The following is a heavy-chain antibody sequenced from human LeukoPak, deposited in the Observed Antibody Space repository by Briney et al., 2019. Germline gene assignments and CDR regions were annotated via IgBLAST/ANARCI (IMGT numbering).Heavy chain of an antibody. CDR1: GFTFDDYA. CDR3: AKDMSGEMATIFDY. J-gene: IGHJ4*02. V-gene: IGHV3-9*01. D-gene: IGHD5-24*01. CDR2: ISWNSGSI. Sequence: GGSLRLSCAASGFTFDDYAMHWVRQAPGKGLAWVSGISWNSGSIGYADSVKGRFTISRDNAKNSLYLQMNSLRAEDTALYYCAKDMSGEMATIFDYWGQGTLVTVSS.